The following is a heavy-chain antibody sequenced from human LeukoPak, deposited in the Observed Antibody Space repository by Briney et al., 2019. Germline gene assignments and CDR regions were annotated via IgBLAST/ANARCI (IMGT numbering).Heavy chain of an antibody. CDR2: LSCNSGSI. V-gene: IGHV3-9*01. Sequence: GGSLRLSCAASGFTFDDNAMHWVGQAPGKGREGVSGLSCNSGSIGYPDSVKGRFTISRDNAKNSLYLQMNSLRAEDTALYYCAKDFRYCSGGSCYSGGYFDYWGQGTLVTVSS. J-gene: IGHJ4*02. CDR3: AKDFRYCSGGSCYSGGYFDY. CDR1: GFTFDDNA. D-gene: IGHD2-15*01.